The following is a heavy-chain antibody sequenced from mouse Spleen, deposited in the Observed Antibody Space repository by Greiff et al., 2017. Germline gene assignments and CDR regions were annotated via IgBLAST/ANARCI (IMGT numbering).Heavy chain of an antibody. CDR3: TRNPWFAY. CDR2: IDPETGGT. CDR1: GYTFTDYE. V-gene: IGHV1-15*01. Sequence: VQLVESGAELVRPGASVTLSCKASGYTFTDYEMHWVKQTPVHGLEWIGAIDPETGGTAYNQKFKGKAILTADKSSSTAYMELRSLTSEDSAVYYCTRNPWFAYWGQGTLVTVSA. J-gene: IGHJ3*01.